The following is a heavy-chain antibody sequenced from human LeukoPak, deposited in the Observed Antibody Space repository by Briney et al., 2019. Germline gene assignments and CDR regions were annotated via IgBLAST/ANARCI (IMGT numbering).Heavy chain of an antibody. CDR2: IYYSGSA. V-gene: IGHV4-30-4*01. Sequence: SETLSLTCTVSGGSISSGDYYWSWIRQPPGKGLEWIGYIYYSGSAYYNPSLKSRVTISVDTSKNQFSLKLSSVTAADTAVYYCARGMIVAATLDAFDIWGQGTMVTVSS. D-gene: IGHD2-15*01. J-gene: IGHJ3*02. CDR1: GGSISSGDYY. CDR3: ARGMIVAATLDAFDI.